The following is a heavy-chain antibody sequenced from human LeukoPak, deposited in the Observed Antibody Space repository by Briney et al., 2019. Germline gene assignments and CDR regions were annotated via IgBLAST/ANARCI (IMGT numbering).Heavy chain of an antibody. J-gene: IGHJ3*02. CDR3: ARTSLIAVAGTRAFDI. D-gene: IGHD6-19*01. CDR2: INPNSGGT. Sequence: ASVKVSCKASGYTFTGYYMHWVRQAPGQGLEWMGWINPNSGGTNYAQKFQGRVTMTTDTSTSTAYMELRSLRSDDTAVYYCARTSLIAVAGTRAFDIWGQGTMVTVSS. CDR1: GYTFTGYY. V-gene: IGHV1-2*02.